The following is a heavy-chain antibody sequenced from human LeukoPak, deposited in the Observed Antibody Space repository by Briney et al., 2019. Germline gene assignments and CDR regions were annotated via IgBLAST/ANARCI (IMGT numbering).Heavy chain of an antibody. CDR2: ISSSGSTI. D-gene: IGHD3-10*01. CDR1: GFTFSDYY. V-gene: IGHV3-11*01. CDR3: SFSMVRGVIGTYYFDY. Sequence: GGSLRLSCAASGFTFSDYYMSWIRQAPGKGLEWVSYISSSGSTIYYADSVKGRFTISRDNAKNSLYLQMNSLRVEDTAVYYCSFSMVRGVIGTYYFDYWGQGTLVTVSS. J-gene: IGHJ4*02.